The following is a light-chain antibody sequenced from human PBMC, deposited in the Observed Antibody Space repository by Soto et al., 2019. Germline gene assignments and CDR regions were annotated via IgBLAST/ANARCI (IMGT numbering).Light chain of an antibody. V-gene: IGLV3-21*04. CDR2: FDS. CDR1: DIGGKS. J-gene: IGLJ1*01. Sequence: SYELTQPPSVSVAPGKTARITCGGNDIGGKSVHWYQQKPGQAPVLVIYFDSDRPSGIPERFSGSNSGNTATLTINSVEAGDEADYYCQVWDSSSDHYVFGTGTKLTVL. CDR3: QVWDSSSDHYV.